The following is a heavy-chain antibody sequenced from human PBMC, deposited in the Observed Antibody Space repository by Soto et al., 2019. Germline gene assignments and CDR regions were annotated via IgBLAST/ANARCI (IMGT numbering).Heavy chain of an antibody. V-gene: IGHV3-48*03. CDR1: GFTFSSYE. D-gene: IGHD4-17*01. J-gene: IGHJ6*01. Sequence: GGSLRLSCAASGFTFSSYEMNWVRQAPGKGLEWVSYITNSGSTKYYADSVEGRFTIFRDNAKSSLYLQMNSLRAEDTAVYYCARDGYGDPYYYYAMDVWGQGTTVTVSS. CDR3: ARDGYGDPYYYYAMDV. CDR2: ITNSGSTK.